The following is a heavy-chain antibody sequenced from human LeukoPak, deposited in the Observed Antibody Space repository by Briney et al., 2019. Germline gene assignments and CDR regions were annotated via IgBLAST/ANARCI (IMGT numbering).Heavy chain of an antibody. CDR2: ISYDGSNK. CDR1: GFTFSSYA. CDR3: TSRGGSGQPFDY. Sequence: GGSLRLSCAASGFTFSSYAMHWVRQAPGKGLEWVAVISYDGSNKYYADSVKGRFTISRDNSKNTAYLQMNSLKTEDTAVYYCTSRGGSGQPFDYWGQGTLVTVSS. D-gene: IGHD3-10*01. V-gene: IGHV3-30*04. J-gene: IGHJ4*02.